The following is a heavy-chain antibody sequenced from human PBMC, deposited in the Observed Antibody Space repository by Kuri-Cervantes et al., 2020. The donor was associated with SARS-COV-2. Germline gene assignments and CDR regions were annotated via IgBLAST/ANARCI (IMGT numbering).Heavy chain of an antibody. J-gene: IGHJ4*02. CDR1: GFTFSSYA. V-gene: IGHV3-64*04. CDR3: SKGSLYYYGSGGGDY. D-gene: IGHD3-10*01. Sequence: GGSLRLSCSASGFTFSSYAMHWVRQAPGKGLEYVSAISSNGGSTYYADSVKGRFTISRDNSKNTLYLQMNSLRAEDTAVYYWSKGSLYYYGSGGGDYWGQGTLVTVSS. CDR2: ISSNGGST.